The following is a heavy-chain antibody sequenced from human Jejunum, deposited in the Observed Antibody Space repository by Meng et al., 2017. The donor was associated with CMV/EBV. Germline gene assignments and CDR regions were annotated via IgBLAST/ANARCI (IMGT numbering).Heavy chain of an antibody. CDR2: IQYSGST. J-gene: IGHJ4*02. CDR3: ARLQTATARGSGFDY. V-gene: IGHV4-31*02. CDR1: GGSIGSDSNF. D-gene: IGHD4-17*01. Sequence: GGSIGSDSNFWSWVRQFPGEGLEWIGYIQYSGSTYYDPSLNSRVIIAADMSENQFSLKLSSVTAADTAVYYCARLQTATARGSGFDYWGQGTLVTVSS.